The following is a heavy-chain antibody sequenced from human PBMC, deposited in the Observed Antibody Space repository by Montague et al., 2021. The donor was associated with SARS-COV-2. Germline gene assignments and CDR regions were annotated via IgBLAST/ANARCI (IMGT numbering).Heavy chain of an antibody. V-gene: IGHV6-1*01. J-gene: IGHJ3*01. CDR3: ARKMDSSFDV. D-gene: IGHD2-2*03. Sequence: VSPGASLSSDSLSWHWIRQSPSRGLEWLASTYYRSKWYNDSAPSVSGRATVKPDTSRNQFSLHLDSVTPKDTALYFCARKMDSSFDVWGKGTMVIVSS. CDR2: TYYRSKWYN. CDR1: GASLSSDSLS.